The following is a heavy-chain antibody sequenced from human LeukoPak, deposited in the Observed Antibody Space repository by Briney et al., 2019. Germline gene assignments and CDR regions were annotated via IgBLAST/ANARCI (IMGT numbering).Heavy chain of an antibody. CDR3: ARAGYPAHFDY. J-gene: IGHJ4*02. V-gene: IGHV3-23*01. Sequence: PGGSLRLSCAASGFTFSSYAMTWVRQAPGKGLEWVSTISGSDGSTYYADSVKGRFTISRDNAKNSLYLQMNSLRAEDTAVYYCARAGYPAHFDYWGQGTLVTVSS. CDR1: GFTFSSYA. CDR2: ISGSDGST. D-gene: IGHD3-16*02.